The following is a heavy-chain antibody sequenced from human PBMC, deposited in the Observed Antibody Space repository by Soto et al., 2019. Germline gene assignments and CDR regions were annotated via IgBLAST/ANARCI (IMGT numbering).Heavy chain of an antibody. J-gene: IGHJ6*02. D-gene: IGHD2-2*03. CDR3: ARDLVIVVVPAAMPPYYYYGMDV. CDR1: GYTFTSYG. V-gene: IGHV1-18*01. CDR2: ISAYNGNT. Sequence: ASVKVSCKASGYTFTSYGISWVRQAPGQGLEWMGWISAYNGNTNYAQKLQGRVTMTTDTSTSTAYMELRSLRSDDTAVYYCARDLVIVVVPAAMPPYYYYGMDVWGQGTTVTVSS.